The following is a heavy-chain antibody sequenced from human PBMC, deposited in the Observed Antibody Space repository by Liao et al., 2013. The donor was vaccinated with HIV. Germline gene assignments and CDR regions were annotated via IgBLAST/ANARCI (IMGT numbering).Heavy chain of an antibody. CDR3: ARDHDYGGNLSGYFDL. Sequence: QVQLQQWGAGLLKPSETLSLTCAVYGGSFSSYYWSWIRQPAGKGLEWIGRMYNSGSTNYNPSLKSRVTMSVATSKNQFSLKLSSVTAADTAVYYCARDHDYGGNLSGYFDLWGRGTLVTVSS. CDR1: GGSFSSYY. V-gene: IGHV4-59*10. D-gene: IGHD4-23*01. J-gene: IGHJ2*01. CDR2: MYNSGST.